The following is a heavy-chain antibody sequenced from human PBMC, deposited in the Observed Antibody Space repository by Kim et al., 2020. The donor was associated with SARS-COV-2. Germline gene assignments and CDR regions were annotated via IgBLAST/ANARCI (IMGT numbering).Heavy chain of an antibody. CDR2: IRSKAYGVTT. CDR3: TREGPFIAAAGSYFDY. D-gene: IGHD6-13*01. J-gene: IGHJ4*02. CDR1: GFTFGDYA. Sequence: GGSLRLSCTASGFTFGDYAMSWFRQAPGKGLEWVGFIRSKAYGVTTEYAASVKGRFTISRDDSKSIAYLQMNSLKTEDTAVYYCTREGPFIAAAGSYFDYWGQGTLVTVSS. V-gene: IGHV3-49*03.